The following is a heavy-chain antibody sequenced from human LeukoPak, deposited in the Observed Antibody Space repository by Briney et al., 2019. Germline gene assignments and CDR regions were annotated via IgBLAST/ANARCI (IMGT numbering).Heavy chain of an antibody. Sequence: GGSLRLSCVASGFTFNIYAMIWVRQAPGEGLEWVSVIGRNGDNIYYADSVKGRFTISRDNSKNTLYLQMNSLRAEDTAVYHCAKYTQTGDSFDYWGQGTLVAVSS. CDR1: GFTFNIYA. CDR3: AKYTQTGDSFDY. D-gene: IGHD7-27*01. CDR2: IGRNGDNI. J-gene: IGHJ4*02. V-gene: IGHV3-23*01.